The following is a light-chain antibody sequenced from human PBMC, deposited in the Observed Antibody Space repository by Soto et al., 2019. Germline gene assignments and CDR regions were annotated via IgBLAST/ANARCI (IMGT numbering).Light chain of an antibody. CDR3: QQYDSSPWT. CDR1: QSVSSSF. Sequence: EIVLTQSPGTLSLSPGERATLSCRASQSVSSSFLAWYQQKPGQAPRLLIYGASRRATGIPDRFSGSGSGTDFTLTISRLEPEDFAVYYCQQYDSSPWTFVQGTKVEIK. J-gene: IGKJ1*01. CDR2: GAS. V-gene: IGKV3-20*01.